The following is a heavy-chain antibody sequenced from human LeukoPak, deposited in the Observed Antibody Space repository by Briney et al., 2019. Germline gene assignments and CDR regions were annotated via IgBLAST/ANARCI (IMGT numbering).Heavy chain of an antibody. Sequence: GGSLRLSCATSGFSFNTYSMNWVRQAPGKGLEWVSFISKTGSYIYYADSPKGRFTISRDNAKNSLFLQISGLRAEDTALYYCARVRGNSGYDIDFWGQGTLVSVSS. CDR3: ARVRGNSGYDIDF. J-gene: IGHJ4*02. V-gene: IGHV3-21*01. CDR2: ISKTGSYI. D-gene: IGHD5-12*01. CDR1: GFSFNTYS.